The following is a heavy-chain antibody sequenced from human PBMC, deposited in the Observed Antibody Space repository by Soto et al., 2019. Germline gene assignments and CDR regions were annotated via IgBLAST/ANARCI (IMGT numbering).Heavy chain of an antibody. CDR2: IYHNGST. CDR3: ARGQMVAAQP. V-gene: IGHV4-30-2*01. CDR1: GGSISSGGYS. J-gene: IGHJ5*02. D-gene: IGHD2-15*01. Sequence: QLQLQESGSGLVKPSQTLSLTCAVSGGSISSGGYSWSWIRQPPGKGLEWIGYIYHNGSTYYNPSLKSRVTISVDSSKNQFSLNLTSVTSPDTAVYYCARGQMVAAQPWGQGTLVTVSP.